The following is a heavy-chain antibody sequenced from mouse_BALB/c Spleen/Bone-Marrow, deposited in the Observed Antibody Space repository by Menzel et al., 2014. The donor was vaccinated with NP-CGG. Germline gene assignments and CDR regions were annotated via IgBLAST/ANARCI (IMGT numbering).Heavy chain of an antibody. CDR1: GFNIKDTY. CDR3: ASYYYGRSSFAY. J-gene: IGHJ3*01. Sequence: VQLQQSGAELVKPGASVKLSCTASGFNIKDTYIHWVKQRPEQGLEWIGRIDPANGNTKYDPKFQGKATITTDTSSNAAYLQSTSLTSEDTAVYYCASYYYGRSSFAYWGQGTLVTVSA. V-gene: IGHV14-3*02. CDR2: IDPANGNT. D-gene: IGHD1-1*01.